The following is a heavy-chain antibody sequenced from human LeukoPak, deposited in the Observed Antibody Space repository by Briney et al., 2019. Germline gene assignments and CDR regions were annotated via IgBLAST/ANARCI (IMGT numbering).Heavy chain of an antibody. J-gene: IGHJ4*02. Sequence: PGGSLRLSCAASGFTFSDYYMNWVRQTPGKGLEWVSYISSSGSTTYYANSVQGRFTVSRDNAKNSLYLQMNSLRAEDTAVYYCARARRSSGWYLPDYWGQGTLVTVSS. CDR1: GFTFSDYY. V-gene: IGHV3-11*04. CDR3: ARARRSSGWYLPDY. CDR2: ISSSGSTT. D-gene: IGHD6-19*01.